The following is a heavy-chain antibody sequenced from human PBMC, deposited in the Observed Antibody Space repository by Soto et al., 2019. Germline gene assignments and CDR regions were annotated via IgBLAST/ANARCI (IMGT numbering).Heavy chain of an antibody. CDR2: IYHSGST. Sequence: QVQLQESGPGLVKPSGTLSLTCAVSSGSISSSNWWSWVRQPPGKGLEWIGEIYHSGSTNYNPSLKSRVTISVDKSKNQFSLKLSSVTAADTAVYYCARSGGSSSWNINGRNWFDPWGQGTLVTVSS. CDR1: SGSISSSNW. V-gene: IGHV4-4*02. D-gene: IGHD6-13*01. J-gene: IGHJ5*02. CDR3: ARSGGSSSWNINGRNWFDP.